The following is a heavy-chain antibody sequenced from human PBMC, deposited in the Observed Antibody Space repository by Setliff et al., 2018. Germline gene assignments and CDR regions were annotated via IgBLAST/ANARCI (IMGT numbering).Heavy chain of an antibody. Sequence: SETLSLTCTVSGGSISSSSYYWGWIRQPPGKGLEWIGEINHSGSTNYNPSLKSRVTISVDTSKNQFSLKLGSVTAADTAVYYCASQGLTIPGDLFDYWGQGTLVTVSS. J-gene: IGHJ4*02. D-gene: IGHD2-2*02. CDR3: ASQGLTIPGDLFDY. CDR2: INHSGST. V-gene: IGHV4-39*07. CDR1: GGSISSSSYY.